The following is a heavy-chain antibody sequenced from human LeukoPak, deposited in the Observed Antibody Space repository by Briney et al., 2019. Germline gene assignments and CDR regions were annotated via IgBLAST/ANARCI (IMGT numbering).Heavy chain of an antibody. CDR1: GDSISSSSYH. Sequence: PSETLSLTCIVSGDSISSSSYHWGWIRQPPGKGPEWIGSIYFGGNTYYNPSLKSRVTISMDTSKNHFSLKLKSVTAADMAVYYCAREQQLERFYYYGMDVWGQGTTVTVSS. CDR2: IYFGGNT. D-gene: IGHD1-1*01. V-gene: IGHV4-39*07. J-gene: IGHJ6*02. CDR3: AREQQLERFYYYGMDV.